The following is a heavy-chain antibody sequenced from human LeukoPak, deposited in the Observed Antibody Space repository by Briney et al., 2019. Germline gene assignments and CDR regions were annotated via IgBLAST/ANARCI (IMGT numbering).Heavy chain of an antibody. CDR3: ARFHSGPSGWYVLWYFDL. CDR1: GGSVSSYY. V-gene: IGHV4-4*09. Sequence: SETLSLTCTVSGGSVSSYYWSWIRQPPGKGLEWIGYIYNSENTKYNSSLMSRVTMSVDTSKNQVFLKLGSVTAADTAVYYCARFHSGPSGWYVLWYFDLWGRGTLVTVSS. J-gene: IGHJ2*01. D-gene: IGHD6-19*01. CDR2: IYNSENT.